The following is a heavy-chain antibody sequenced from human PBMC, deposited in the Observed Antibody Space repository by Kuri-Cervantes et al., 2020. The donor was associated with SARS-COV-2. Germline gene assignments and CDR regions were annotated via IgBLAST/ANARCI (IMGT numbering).Heavy chain of an antibody. Sequence: SVKVSCKASGGTFSNYAITWVRQAPGQGLEWMGGIIPMYGTTNYAQKFQGRVTITSDESTGTAYMELSRLRADDTAVYYCARFLGFYYYMDVWGKGTTVTVSS. D-gene: IGHD3-16*01. J-gene: IGHJ6*03. CDR1: GGTFSNYA. V-gene: IGHV1-69*13. CDR3: ARFLGFYYYMDV. CDR2: IIPMYGTT.